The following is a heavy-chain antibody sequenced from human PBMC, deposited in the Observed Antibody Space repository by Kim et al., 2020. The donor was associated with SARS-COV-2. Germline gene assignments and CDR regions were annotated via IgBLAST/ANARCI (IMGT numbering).Heavy chain of an antibody. V-gene: IGHV3-23*01. Sequence: GGSPRLSCAGSGFTFSTHAMSWVRQAPGKGLEWVSSISYSGDRTDYADSVKGRFTISRDNSNNTMYLQMSSLRAEDTAKYYCAKEGKRWMTTDHYFDYWGQGTLVTVSS. J-gene: IGHJ4*02. CDR1: GFTFSTHA. CDR2: ISYSGDRT. D-gene: IGHD4-17*01. CDR3: AKEGKRWMTTDHYFDY.